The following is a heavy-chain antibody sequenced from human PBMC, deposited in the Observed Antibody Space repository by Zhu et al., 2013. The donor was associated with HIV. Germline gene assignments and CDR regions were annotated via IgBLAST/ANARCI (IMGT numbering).Heavy chain of an antibody. CDR1: GYIFTSHN. V-gene: IGHV1-18*01. J-gene: IGHJ6*03. Sequence: QLLQSASEVKWPGASVKISCRTSGYIFTSHNIHLVRQAPGQGLEWMGWISAYNGNTNYAQKFQGRVTMTTDTSTSTGYMELRSLRSDDTAVYYCAREGSYYYYCYMDVWGKGTTVTVSS. CDR2: ISAYNGNT. CDR3: AREGSYYYYCYMDV.